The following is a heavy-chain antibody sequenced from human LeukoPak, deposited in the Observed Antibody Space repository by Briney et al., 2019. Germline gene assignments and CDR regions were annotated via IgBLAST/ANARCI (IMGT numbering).Heavy chain of an antibody. J-gene: IGHJ5*02. D-gene: IGHD3-10*01. CDR1: GFTFSSYG. Sequence: GGSLRLSCAASGFTFSSYGMHWVRQAPGKGLEWVAVISYDGSNKYYADSVKGRFTISRDNSKNTLYLQMNSLRAEDTAVYYCAKDLTSYGSGKNWSDPWGQGTLVTVSS. CDR2: ISYDGSNK. CDR3: AKDLTSYGSGKNWSDP. V-gene: IGHV3-30*18.